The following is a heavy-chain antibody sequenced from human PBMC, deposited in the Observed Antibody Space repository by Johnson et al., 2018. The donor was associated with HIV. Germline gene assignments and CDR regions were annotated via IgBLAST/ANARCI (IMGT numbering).Heavy chain of an antibody. CDR1: GFTFSSYS. D-gene: IGHD6-13*01. Sequence: QVQLVESGGGVVQPGRSLRLSCAASGFTFSSYSMHLVRQAPGKGLEWVAVISYDGSNKYYADSVKGRFTIARDNSRNTLYLQLNSLRDEDTAVYYCAYSAAGHWGQGTMVTVSS. V-gene: IGHV3-30-3*01. CDR2: ISYDGSNK. J-gene: IGHJ3*01. CDR3: AYSAAGH.